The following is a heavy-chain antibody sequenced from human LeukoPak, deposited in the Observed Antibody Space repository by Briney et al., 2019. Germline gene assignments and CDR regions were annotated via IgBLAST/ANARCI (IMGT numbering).Heavy chain of an antibody. CDR2: IYYSGST. D-gene: IGHD2-8*01. J-gene: IGHJ4*02. Sequence: SETLSLTCTVSGGSISSSSYYWGWIRQPPGKGLEWIGSIYYSGSTYYNPSLKSRVTISVDTSKNQFSLKLSSVTAADTAVYYCARAAGYCTNGVCSVDYWGQGTLVTVSS. CDR1: GGSISSSSYY. V-gene: IGHV4-39*07. CDR3: ARAAGYCTNGVCSVDY.